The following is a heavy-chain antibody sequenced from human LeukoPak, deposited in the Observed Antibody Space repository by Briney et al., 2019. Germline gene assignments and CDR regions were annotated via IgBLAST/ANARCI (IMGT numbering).Heavy chain of an antibody. J-gene: IGHJ4*02. D-gene: IGHD3-16*02. V-gene: IGHV3-49*04. CDR3: TRESMITFGEVIVLYYFDY. CDR1: GFTFGDYA. CDR2: VRSKAFGGTT. Sequence: GGSLRLSCTASGFTFGDYAMSWVRQAPGKGLEWVGFVRSKAFGGTTEYAASVKGRFTISRDDSKSIAYLQMNSLKTEDTAVYYCTRESMITFGEVIVLYYFDYWGQGTLVTVSS.